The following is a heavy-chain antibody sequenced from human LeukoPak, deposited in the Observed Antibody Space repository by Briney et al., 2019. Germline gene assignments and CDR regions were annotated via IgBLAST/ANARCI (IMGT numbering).Heavy chain of an antibody. Sequence: GRSLRLSCAASGFTFDDYAMHWVRQAPGKGLEWVSGISWNSGSIGYADSVKGRFTISRDNAKNSLYLQMNSLRAEDTALYYCAKVRGSYRYYYGMGVWGQGTTVTVSS. CDR3: AKVRGSYRYYYGMGV. J-gene: IGHJ6*02. CDR1: GFTFDDYA. V-gene: IGHV3-9*01. CDR2: ISWNSGSI. D-gene: IGHD1-26*01.